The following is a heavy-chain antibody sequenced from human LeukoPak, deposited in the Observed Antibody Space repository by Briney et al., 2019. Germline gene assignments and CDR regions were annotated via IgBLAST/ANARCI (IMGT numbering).Heavy chain of an antibody. CDR2: IGISSNKI. CDR3: ARLDYGDYHFIDY. J-gene: IGHJ4*02. CDR1: GFTLRSYT. Sequence: PGGSLRLSCAASGFTLRSYTMNWVRQAPGKGLEWVSSIGISSNKIYYADSVKGRFIISRDNAKNSVYLQMNSLRAEDTAVYYCARLDYGDYHFIDYWGQGTLVTVSS. D-gene: IGHD4-17*01. V-gene: IGHV3-21*04.